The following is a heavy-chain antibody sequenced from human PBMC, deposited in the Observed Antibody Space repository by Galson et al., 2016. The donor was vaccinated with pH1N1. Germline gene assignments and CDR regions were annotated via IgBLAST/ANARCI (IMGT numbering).Heavy chain of an antibody. Sequence: SETLSLTCTVYGGSFSDYYWSWIRQPPGKGLEWIGEVNPSGSTIYNPSLNSRVIISADTSRNQFSLKLTSVTAADTAVYFCARVGFGGKPGDWGQGTQVTVSS. V-gene: IGHV4-34*01. D-gene: IGHD4-23*01. CDR2: VNPSGST. CDR1: GGSFSDYY. J-gene: IGHJ4*02. CDR3: ARVGFGGKPGD.